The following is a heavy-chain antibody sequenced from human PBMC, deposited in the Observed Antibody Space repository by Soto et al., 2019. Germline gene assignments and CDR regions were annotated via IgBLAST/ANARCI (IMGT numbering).Heavy chain of an antibody. CDR1: GFSLSTSGVG. D-gene: IGHD4-17*01. J-gene: IGHJ4*02. Sequence: QITLKESGPTLVKPTQTLTLTCTFSGFSLSTSGVGVGWIRQPPGKPLEWLALIYWDDDKRYSPSLKSRLTITKDTSKNQVVLTMTNMDPVDTATYYCARMTTVTTSFDYWGQGTLVTVSS. CDR2: IYWDDDK. CDR3: ARMTTVTTSFDY. V-gene: IGHV2-5*02.